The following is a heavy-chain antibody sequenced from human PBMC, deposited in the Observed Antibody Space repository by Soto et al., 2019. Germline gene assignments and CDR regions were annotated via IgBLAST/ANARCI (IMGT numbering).Heavy chain of an antibody. J-gene: IGHJ4*02. CDR2: IYYSGDT. V-gene: IGHV4-31*03. CDR3: ARRAYSSRGGQFFDY. Sequence: SETLSLTCNVSGGSISSGGYHWSWIRPHPGKGLEWIAYIYYSGDTYYNPSLKSRVVISVHTSKKQFSLNLSSATAADTAVYYCARRAYSSRGGQFFDYWGQGVLVTVSS. D-gene: IGHD6-13*01. CDR1: GGSISSGGYH.